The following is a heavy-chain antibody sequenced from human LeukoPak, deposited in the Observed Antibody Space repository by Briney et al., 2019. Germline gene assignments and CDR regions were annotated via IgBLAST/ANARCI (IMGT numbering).Heavy chain of an antibody. J-gene: IGHJ4*02. D-gene: IGHD3-10*01. CDR3: ARRHYYGSGSYYPPSFDY. CDR1: GGSFSGYY. V-gene: IGHV4-34*01. Sequence: PSETLSLTCAVYGGSFSGYYWSWIRQPPGKGLEWIGEINHSGSTNYNPSLKSRVTISVDTSKNQFSLKLSSVTAADTAVYYCARRHYYGSGSYYPPSFDYWGQGILVTVSS. CDR2: INHSGST.